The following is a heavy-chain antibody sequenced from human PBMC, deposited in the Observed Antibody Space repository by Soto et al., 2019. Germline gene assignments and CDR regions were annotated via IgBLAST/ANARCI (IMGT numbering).Heavy chain of an antibody. V-gene: IGHV3-33*01. CDR1: GFTFSSYG. D-gene: IGHD5-12*01. Sequence: QVQLVESGGGVVQPGRSLRLSCAASGFTFSSYGMHWVRQAPGKGLEWVAVIWYDGSNKYYADSVKGRFTISRDNSKNXLYLQMNSLRAEDTAVYYCARDTVATRYYYYGMAVWGQGTTVTVSS. CDR2: IWYDGSNK. J-gene: IGHJ6*02. CDR3: ARDTVATRYYYYGMAV.